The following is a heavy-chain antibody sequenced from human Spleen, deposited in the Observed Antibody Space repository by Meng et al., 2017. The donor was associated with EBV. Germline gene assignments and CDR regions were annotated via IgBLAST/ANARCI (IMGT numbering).Heavy chain of an antibody. D-gene: IGHD3-10*01. Sequence: QLQDSGPGLVNPSQTLSPPCPVPGGSISNGVYYWSWIRQSPRKGLEWIGYIHYIGSTYYNPSLKSRVSISVDTSKNQFSLRLSSVTAADTAMYFCARTQNYYDSGLFPRGPFFDYWGQGALVTVSS. CDR1: GGSISNGVYY. V-gene: IGHV4-30-4*01. CDR3: ARTQNYYDSGLFPRGPFFDY. CDR2: IHYIGST. J-gene: IGHJ4*02.